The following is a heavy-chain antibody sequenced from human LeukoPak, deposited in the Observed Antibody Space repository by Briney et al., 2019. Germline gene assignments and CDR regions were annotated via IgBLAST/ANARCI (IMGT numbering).Heavy chain of an antibody. D-gene: IGHD3-22*01. Sequence: PGGSLRLSCAASGFTFSSYAMSWVRQAPGKGLEWVSAISGSGGSTYYADSVKGRFTISRDNSKSTLYLQMNSLRPEDTAVYYCAKGPLGANYYDSSGYLPAFDIWGQGTMVTVSS. CDR3: AKGPLGANYYDSSGYLPAFDI. J-gene: IGHJ3*02. CDR2: ISGSGGST. CDR1: GFTFSSYA. V-gene: IGHV3-23*01.